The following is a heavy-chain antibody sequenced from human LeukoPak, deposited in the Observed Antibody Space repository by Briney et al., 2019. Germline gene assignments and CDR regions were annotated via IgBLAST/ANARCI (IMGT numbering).Heavy chain of an antibody. CDR1: GFTFSSYA. CDR3: AKGLYSGSYDGFDS. CDR2: ISGSGGST. J-gene: IGHJ4*02. Sequence: GGSLRLSCAASGFTFSSYAMSWVRQAPGKGLEWVSVISGSGGSTYYADSVKGRFTISRDNSKNTLYLQMNSPRAEDTAVYYRAKGLYSGSYDGFDSWGQGALVTVSS. V-gene: IGHV3-23*01. D-gene: IGHD1-26*01.